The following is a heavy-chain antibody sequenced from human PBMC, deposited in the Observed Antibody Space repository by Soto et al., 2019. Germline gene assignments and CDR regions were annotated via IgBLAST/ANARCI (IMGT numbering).Heavy chain of an antibody. CDR3: AKVEAYCGGDCYRYWYFDL. V-gene: IGHV3-23*01. D-gene: IGHD2-21*01. CDR1: GFTFSSYA. Sequence: GGSLRLSCAASGFTFSSYAMSWVRQAPGKGLEWVSAISGSGGSTYYADSVKGRFTISRDNSKNTLYLQMNSLRAEDTAVYYCAKVEAYCGGDCYRYWYFDLWGRGTLVTVSS. J-gene: IGHJ2*01. CDR2: ISGSGGST.